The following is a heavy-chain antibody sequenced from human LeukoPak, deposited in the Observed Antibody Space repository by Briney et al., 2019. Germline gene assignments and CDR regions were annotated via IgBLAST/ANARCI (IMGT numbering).Heavy chain of an antibody. Sequence: ASVKVSCKASGYTFTGYYMHWVRQAPGQGLEWMGWINPNSGGTNYAQKFQGRVTMTRDTSISTAYMELSRLRSDDTAVYYCARGLVGWELLREYYFDYWGQGTLVTVSS. V-gene: IGHV1-2*02. CDR2: INPNSGGT. D-gene: IGHD1-26*01. CDR3: ARGLVGWELLREYYFDY. J-gene: IGHJ4*02. CDR1: GYTFTGYY.